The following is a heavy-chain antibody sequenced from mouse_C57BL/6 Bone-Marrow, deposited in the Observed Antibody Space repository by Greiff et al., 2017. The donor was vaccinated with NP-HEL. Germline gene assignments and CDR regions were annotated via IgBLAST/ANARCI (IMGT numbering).Heavy chain of an antibody. J-gene: IGHJ4*01. CDR1: GYAFSSSW. V-gene: IGHV1-82*01. Sequence: VQLQQSGPELVKPGASVKISCKASGYAFSSSWMNWVKQRPGKGLEWIGRIYPGDGDTNYNGKFKGKATLTAAKSSSTASMQLSSLTSEDSAVYFCARSTMVTDYYAMDYWGQGTSVTVSS. CDR3: ARSTMVTDYYAMDY. D-gene: IGHD2-2*01. CDR2: IYPGDGDT.